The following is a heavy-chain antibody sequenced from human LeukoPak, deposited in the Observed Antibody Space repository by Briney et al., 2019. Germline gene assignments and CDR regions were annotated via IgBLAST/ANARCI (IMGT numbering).Heavy chain of an antibody. CDR3: ARVVAAGTSYYYYMDV. J-gene: IGHJ6*03. V-gene: IGHV4-39*07. D-gene: IGHD6-13*01. Sequence: SETLSLTCTVSGGSISSSSYYWGWIRQPPGKGLEWIGSIYTSGSTNYNPSLKSRVTISVDTSKNQFSLKLSSVTAADTAVYYCARVVAAGTSYYYYMDVWGKGTTVTISS. CDR1: GGSISSSSYY. CDR2: IYTSGST.